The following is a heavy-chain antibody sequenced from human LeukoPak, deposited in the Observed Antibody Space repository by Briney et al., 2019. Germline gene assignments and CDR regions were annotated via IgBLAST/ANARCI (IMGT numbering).Heavy chain of an antibody. V-gene: IGHV1-24*01. CDR1: GYTLTELS. D-gene: IGHD6-19*01. J-gene: IGHJ4*02. CDR3: ATDSSGWQTGYFDY. Sequence: ASVKVSCKVSGYTLTELSMHWVRQAPGKGLEWMGGFDPEDGETIYAQKFQGRVTMTEDTSTDTAYMEPSSLRSEDTAVYYCATDSSGWQTGYFDYWGQGTLVTVSS. CDR2: FDPEDGET.